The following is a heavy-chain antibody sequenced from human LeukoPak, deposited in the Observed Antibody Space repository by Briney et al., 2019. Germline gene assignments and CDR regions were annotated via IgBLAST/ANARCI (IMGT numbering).Heavy chain of an antibody. CDR1: GGSLSGYY. D-gene: IGHD2-2*01. Sequence: PSETLSLTCAVYGGSLSGYYWSWIRQPPGKGLEWIGDINHSGSTNYNPSLKSRVTISVDTSKNQFSLKLSSVTAADTAVYYCARGPFCSSTSCATTRYWYFDLWGRGTLVTVSS. J-gene: IGHJ2*01. CDR3: ARGPFCSSTSCATTRYWYFDL. CDR2: INHSGST. V-gene: IGHV4-34*01.